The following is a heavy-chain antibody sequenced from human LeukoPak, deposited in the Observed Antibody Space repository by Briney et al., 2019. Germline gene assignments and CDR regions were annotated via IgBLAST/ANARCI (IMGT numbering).Heavy chain of an antibody. V-gene: IGHV4-30-2*02. J-gene: IGHJ4*02. CDR1: GGSISSGGYY. Sequence: PSQTLSLTCTVSGGSISSGGYYWSWIRQPPGKGLEWIGYIYHSGSTYYNPSLKSRVTISVDRSKNQFSLKLSSVTAADTAVYYCVRLILGSTTAGNWGQGNLVTVSS. CDR2: IYHSGST. CDR3: VRLILGSTTAGN. D-gene: IGHD3-16*01.